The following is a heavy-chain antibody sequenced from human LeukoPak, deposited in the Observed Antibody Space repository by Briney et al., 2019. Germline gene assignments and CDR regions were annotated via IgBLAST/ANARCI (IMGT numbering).Heavy chain of an antibody. D-gene: IGHD6-13*01. V-gene: IGHV1-69*01. CDR2: IIPILGTA. J-gene: IGHJ4*02. Sequence: SVKVSCKASGGTFSSYAISWVRQAPGQGLEWMGGIIPILGTANYAQKFQGRVTITADESTSTAYMELSSLRPEDTAVCYCARDWGEEELVFRYWGQGTLVTVSS. CDR1: GGTFSSYA. CDR3: ARDWGEEELVFRY.